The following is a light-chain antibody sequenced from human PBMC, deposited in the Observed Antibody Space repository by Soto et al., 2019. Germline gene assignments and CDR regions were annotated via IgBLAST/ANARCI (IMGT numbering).Light chain of an antibody. CDR2: GAS. CDR1: QSVSGSY. Sequence: EIVLTQSPGNLSLSPGERAALSCRASQSVSGSYLAWYQQKPGQAPSLVIYGASSRANGIPDRFSGSGSGTDFTLTIIRLEPEDFAVYYCQQYTYWPPWTFGQGTRLEIK. V-gene: IGKV3-20*01. J-gene: IGKJ5*01. CDR3: QQYTYWPPWT.